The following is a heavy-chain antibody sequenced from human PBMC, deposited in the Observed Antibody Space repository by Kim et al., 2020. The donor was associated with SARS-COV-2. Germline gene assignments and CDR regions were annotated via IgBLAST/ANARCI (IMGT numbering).Heavy chain of an antibody. D-gene: IGHD3-10*01. CDR3: ARAILWFGEWANAFDI. CDR1: GGSISSYY. J-gene: IGHJ3*02. CDR2: IYYSGST. V-gene: IGHV4-59*13. Sequence: SETLSLTCTVSGGSISSYYWSWIRQPPGKGLEWIGYIYYSGSTNYNTSLKSRVTISVDTSKNQFSLKLSSVTAADTAVYYCARAILWFGEWANAFDIWGQGTMVTVSS.